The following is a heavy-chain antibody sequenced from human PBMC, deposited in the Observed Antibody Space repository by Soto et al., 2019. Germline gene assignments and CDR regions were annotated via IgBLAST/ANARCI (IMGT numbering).Heavy chain of an antibody. Sequence: ASVKVSCKASGYTFTSYAMHWVRQAPGQRLEWMGWINAGNGNTKYSQKFQGRVTITRDTSASTAYMELSSLRSEDTAVYYCARPSSGKIDAFDIWGQGTMFTISS. J-gene: IGHJ3*02. CDR2: INAGNGNT. CDR1: GYTFTSYA. V-gene: IGHV1-3*01. CDR3: ARPSSGKIDAFDI. D-gene: IGHD6-6*01.